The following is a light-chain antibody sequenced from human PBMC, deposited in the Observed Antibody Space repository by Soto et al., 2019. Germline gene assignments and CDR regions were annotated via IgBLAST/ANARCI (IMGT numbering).Light chain of an antibody. J-gene: IGKJ1*01. CDR3: QQYGGSPPT. CDR2: GAS. Sequence: EIVLTQSPGTLSLSPGERATLSCRASQSVSSNYLAWYQRKPGQAPRLLIYGASIRATDIPNRFSGSGSGTDFTLTITRLESEDFAVYFCQQYGGSPPTFGQGTKVEIK. CDR1: QSVSSNY. V-gene: IGKV3-20*01.